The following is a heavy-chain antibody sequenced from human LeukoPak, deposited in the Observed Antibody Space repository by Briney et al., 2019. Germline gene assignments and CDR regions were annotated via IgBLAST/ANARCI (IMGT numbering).Heavy chain of an antibody. V-gene: IGHV3-48*04. CDR2: ISSSSSTI. D-gene: IGHD1-26*01. Sequence: GGSLRLSCAASGFTFSSYSMNWVRQAPGKGLEWVSYISSSSSTIYYADSVKGRFTISRDNAKNSLYPQMNSLRAEDTAVYYCARVPKWGPFDYWGQGTLVTVSS. J-gene: IGHJ4*02. CDR1: GFTFSSYS. CDR3: ARVPKWGPFDY.